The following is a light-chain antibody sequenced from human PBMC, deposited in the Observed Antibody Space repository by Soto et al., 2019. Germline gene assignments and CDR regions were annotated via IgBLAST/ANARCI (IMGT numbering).Light chain of an antibody. J-gene: IGKJ4*02. Sequence: EIFMTQSPATLSVSPGEKVILSCRASQSVGTTLAWSQQKPGQAPSLLIRGASTRATGVPARFSGSGSGTEFTLTISSLQSEDFAMDYCQQYSAAPTFGGGTTLEIK. CDR1: QSVGTT. CDR2: GAS. CDR3: QQYSAAPT. V-gene: IGKV3-15*01.